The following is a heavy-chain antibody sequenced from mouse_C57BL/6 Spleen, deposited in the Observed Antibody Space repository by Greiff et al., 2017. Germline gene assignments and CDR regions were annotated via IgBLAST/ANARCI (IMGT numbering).Heavy chain of an antibody. V-gene: IGHV1-26*01. J-gene: IGHJ2*01. CDR2: INPNNGGT. CDR1: GYTFTDYY. Sequence: EVRLQQSGPELVKPGASVKISCKASGYTFTDYYMNWVKQSHGKSLEWIGDINPNNGGTSYNQKFKGKATLTVDKSSSTAYMELRSLTSEGSAVYYCAPHYGTDYWGQGTTLTVSS. CDR3: APHYGTDY. D-gene: IGHD1-1*01.